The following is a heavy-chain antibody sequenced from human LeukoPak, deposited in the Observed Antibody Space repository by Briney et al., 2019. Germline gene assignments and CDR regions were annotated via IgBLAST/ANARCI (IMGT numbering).Heavy chain of an antibody. V-gene: IGHV3-33*01. D-gene: IGHD2-8*01. CDR2: IWYNGKNK. J-gene: IGHJ4*02. CDR1: GFSFGGYG. CDR3: ARDLGGCTNGLCSYYFDY. Sequence: GTSLRLSCVASGFSFGGYGMNWVRQAPGKGLEWVAVIWYNGKNKYYSDSVKGRFTISRDTSKNTLYLQMNSLRAEDTAVYYCARDLGGCTNGLCSYYFDYWGQGTRVSVSS.